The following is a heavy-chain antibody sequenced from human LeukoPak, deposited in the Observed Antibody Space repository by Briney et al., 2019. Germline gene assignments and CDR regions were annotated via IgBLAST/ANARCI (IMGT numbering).Heavy chain of an antibody. D-gene: IGHD3-10*01. J-gene: IGHJ4*02. CDR3: ARLRHGSGSYYSV. V-gene: IGHV5-51*01. CDR2: IYPGDSDA. CDR1: GYSFTNYW. Sequence: GESLKISCKGSGYSFTNYWIGWVRQMPGKGLKWMGIIYPGDSDARYSPSFQAQVTISADKSISSAYLQWSSLKASDTAMYYCARLRHGSGSYYSVWGQGTLVTVSS.